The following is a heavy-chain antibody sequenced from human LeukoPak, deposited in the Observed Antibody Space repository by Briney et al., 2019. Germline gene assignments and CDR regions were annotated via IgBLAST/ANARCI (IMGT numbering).Heavy chain of an antibody. J-gene: IGHJ6*02. V-gene: IGHV1-18*01. CDR3: AKTGTTRRYYYGVDV. CDR2: ISAYNGNT. CDR1: GYTFTSYG. D-gene: IGHD1-7*01. Sequence: ASVKVSCKASGYTFTSYGISWVRQPPGQGLEWMGWISAYNGNTNYAQKLQGRVTMTTDTSTSTAYMELRSLRSDDTAVYYCAKTGTTRRYYYGVDVWGQGTTVTVSS.